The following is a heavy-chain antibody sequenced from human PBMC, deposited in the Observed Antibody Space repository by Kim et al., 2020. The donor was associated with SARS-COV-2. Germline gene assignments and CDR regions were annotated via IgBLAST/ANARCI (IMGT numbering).Heavy chain of an antibody. J-gene: IGHJ6*02. Sequence: GGSLRLSCAASGFTFSSYAMSWVRQAPGKGLEWVSAISGSGGSTYYADSVKGRFTISRDDSKNTLYLQMNSLRAEDTAVYYCAKDGGIAVAGVRLVGYYYYGMDVWGQGTTVTVSS. CDR1: GFTFSSYA. D-gene: IGHD6-19*01. CDR3: AKDGGIAVAGVRLVGYYYYGMDV. V-gene: IGHV3-23*01. CDR2: ISGSGGST.